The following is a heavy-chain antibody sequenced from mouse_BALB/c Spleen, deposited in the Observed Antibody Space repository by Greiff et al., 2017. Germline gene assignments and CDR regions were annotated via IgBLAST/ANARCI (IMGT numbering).Heavy chain of an antibody. CDR1: GFSLTSYG. V-gene: IGHV2-9*02. D-gene: IGHD2-1*01. CDR3: ARDRRGNSAWFAY. CDR2: IWAGGST. J-gene: IGHJ3*01. Sequence: VMLVESGPGLVAPSQSLSITCTVSGFSLTSYGVHWVRQPPGKGLEWLGVIWAGGSTNYNSALMSRLSISKDNSKSQVFLKMNSLQTDDTAMYYCARDRRGNSAWFAYWGQGTLVTVSA.